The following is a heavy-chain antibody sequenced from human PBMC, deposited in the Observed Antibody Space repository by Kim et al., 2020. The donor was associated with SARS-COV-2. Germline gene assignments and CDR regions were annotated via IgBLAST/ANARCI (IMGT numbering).Heavy chain of an antibody. Sequence: SETLSLTCTVSGGSISSSSYYWGWIRQPPGKGLEWIGSIYYSGSTYYNPSLKSRVTISVDTSKNQFSLKLSSVTAADTAVYYCARLTRFVVVPAAIDYWGQGTLVTVSS. D-gene: IGHD2-2*01. V-gene: IGHV4-39*01. CDR1: GGSISSSSYY. CDR2: IYYSGST. CDR3: ARLTRFVVVPAAIDY. J-gene: IGHJ4*02.